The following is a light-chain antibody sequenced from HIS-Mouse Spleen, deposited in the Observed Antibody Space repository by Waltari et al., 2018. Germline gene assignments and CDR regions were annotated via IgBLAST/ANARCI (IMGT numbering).Light chain of an antibody. CDR2: KDS. J-gene: IGLJ2*01. CDR3: QSADSSGTYVV. CDR1: ALPKHK. Sequence: SYELTQPPSVSVSPAQPARITCPGDALPKHKPYWYQQKPGQAPVLVIYKDSERPSGIPERFSGSSSGTTVTLTISGVQAEDEADYYCQSADSSGTYVVFGGGTKLTVL. V-gene: IGLV3-25*03.